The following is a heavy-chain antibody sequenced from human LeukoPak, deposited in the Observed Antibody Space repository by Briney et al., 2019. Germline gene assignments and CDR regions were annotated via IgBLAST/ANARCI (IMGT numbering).Heavy chain of an antibody. J-gene: IGHJ4*02. V-gene: IGHV1-69*13. CDR1: GGTFSSYA. CDR3: ATNYYDSSGYYRHFDY. CDR2: IIPIFGTA. Sequence: SVKVSCKASGGTFSSYAISWVRQAPGQGLEWMGGIIPIFGTANYAQKFQGRVTITADESTSTAYMELSSLKSEDTAVYYCATNYYDSSGYYRHFDYWGQGTLVTVSS. D-gene: IGHD3-22*01.